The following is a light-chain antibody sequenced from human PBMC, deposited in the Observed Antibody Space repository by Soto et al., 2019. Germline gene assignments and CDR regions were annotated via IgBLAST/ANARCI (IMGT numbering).Light chain of an antibody. Sequence: DIQMTQSPSTLSASVGDRVTITCRASRSISSWLAWYQQKPGKAPKLLIYDASSLKGGVPSRFSGSESGTEFPLTISSLQPDDLATYYFQQYDGYSTFGQGTKVEIK. CDR2: DAS. CDR3: QQYDGYST. J-gene: IGKJ1*01. V-gene: IGKV1-5*01. CDR1: RSISSW.